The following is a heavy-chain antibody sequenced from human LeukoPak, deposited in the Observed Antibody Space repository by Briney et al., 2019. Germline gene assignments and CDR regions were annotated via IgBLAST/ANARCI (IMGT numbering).Heavy chain of an antibody. Sequence: SVKVTCKASGGTFSSYAISWVRQAPGQGLEWMGGIIPIFGTANYAQKFQGRVTITADESTSTAYMELSSLRSEDTAVYYCARLISIPDSSGAGGYWGQGTLVTVSS. V-gene: IGHV1-69*13. CDR2: IIPIFGTA. J-gene: IGHJ4*02. CDR3: ARLISIPDSSGAGGY. D-gene: IGHD3-22*01. CDR1: GGTFSSYA.